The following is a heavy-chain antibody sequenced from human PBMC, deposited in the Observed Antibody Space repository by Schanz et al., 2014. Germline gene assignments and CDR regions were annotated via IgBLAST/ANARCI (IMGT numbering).Heavy chain of an antibody. J-gene: IGHJ3*02. CDR2: INPNSGDT. V-gene: IGHV1-2*02. CDR1: GRTFIVYN. D-gene: IGHD3-9*01. Sequence: QVQLVQTGAEVKKPGASMKVSCKASGRTFIVYNVLNWERKATGKGLEWMRRINPNSGDTHSAQKFQGRVTMTWDRSISTANMELSRLRSDDTAVYYCARDYYDILTNYPYDTFDIWGQGTLVTVSS. CDR3: ARDYYDILTNYPYDTFDI.